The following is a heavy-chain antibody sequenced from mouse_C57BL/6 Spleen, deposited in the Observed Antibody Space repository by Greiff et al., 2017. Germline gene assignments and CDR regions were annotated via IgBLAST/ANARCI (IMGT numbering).Heavy chain of an antibody. CDR2: INPNNGGT. Sequence: VQLQQSGPELVKPGASVKIPCKASGYTFTDYNMDWVKQSHGKSLEWIGDINPNNGGTIYNQKFKGKATLTVDKSSSTAYMELRSLTSEDTAVYYCARWSTVVARGFAYWGQGTLVTVSA. CDR1: GYTFTDYN. CDR3: ARWSTVVARGFAY. V-gene: IGHV1-18*01. D-gene: IGHD1-1*01. J-gene: IGHJ3*01.